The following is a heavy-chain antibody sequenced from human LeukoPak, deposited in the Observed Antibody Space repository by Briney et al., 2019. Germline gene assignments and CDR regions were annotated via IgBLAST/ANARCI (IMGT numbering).Heavy chain of an antibody. CDR3: ARGKGVDY. CDR2: IKQDGSET. J-gene: IGHJ4*02. V-gene: IGHV3-7*01. CDR1: GFTFSGYW. Sequence: PGGSLRLSCAASGFTFSGYWMTWVRQAPGKGLEWVANIKQDGSETYYVDSVKGRFTISRDNARNSLYLQMNSLRAEDTAAYYCARGKGVDYWGQGILVTVSS.